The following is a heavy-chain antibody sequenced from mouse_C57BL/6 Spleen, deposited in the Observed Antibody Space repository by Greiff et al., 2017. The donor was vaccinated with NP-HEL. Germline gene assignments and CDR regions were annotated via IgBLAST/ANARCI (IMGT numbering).Heavy chain of an antibody. CDR2: IYPGNSDT. Sequence: EVQLQQSGTVLARPGASVKMSCKTSGYTFTSYWMHWVKQRPGQGLEWIGAIYPGNSDTSYNQKFKGKAKLTAVTSASTAYMELSSLTNEDSAVYYCTRKDYGYDGYYYAMDYWGQGTSVTVSS. CDR1: GYTFTSYW. V-gene: IGHV1-5*01. CDR3: TRKDYGYDGYYYAMDY. J-gene: IGHJ4*01. D-gene: IGHD2-2*01.